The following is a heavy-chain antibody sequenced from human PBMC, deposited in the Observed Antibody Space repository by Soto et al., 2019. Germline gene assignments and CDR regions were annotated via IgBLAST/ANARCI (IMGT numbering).Heavy chain of an antibody. CDR2: INHSGST. CDR1: GGSFSGYY. D-gene: IGHD6-13*01. CDR3: ARGARGIAATGYYYYYGMDV. J-gene: IGHJ6*02. Sequence: SETLSLTCAVYGGSFSGYYWSWIRQPPGKGLEWIGEINHSGSTNYNPSLKSRVTISVDTSKNQFSLKLSSVTAADTAVYYCARGARGIAATGYYYYYGMDVWGQGTTVTVSS. V-gene: IGHV4-34*01.